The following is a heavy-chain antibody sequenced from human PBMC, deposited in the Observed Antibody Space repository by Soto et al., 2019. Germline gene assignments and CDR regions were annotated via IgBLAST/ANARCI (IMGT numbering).Heavy chain of an antibody. CDR1: GFTFSSYA. J-gene: IGHJ6*02. CDR2: ISSNGGST. CDR3: ARSYYYYGMDV. V-gene: IGHV3-64*01. Sequence: GGSLRLSCAASGFTFSSYAMHWVRQAPGKGLEYVSAISSNGGSTYYANSVKGRFTITRDNSKNTLYLQMGSLRAEDRAVYYCARSYYYYGMDVWGQGTTVTVSS.